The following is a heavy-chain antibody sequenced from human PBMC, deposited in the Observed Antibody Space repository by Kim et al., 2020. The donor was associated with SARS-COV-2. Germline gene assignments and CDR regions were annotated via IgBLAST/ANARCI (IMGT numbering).Heavy chain of an antibody. Sequence: GGTNYTPSLKSRVTISVDTSKNQFSLKLSSVTAADTAVYYCARGNGWFDPWGEGTLVTVSS. V-gene: IGHV4-59*09. CDR2: GGT. D-gene: IGHD1-1*01. CDR3: ARGNGWFDP. J-gene: IGHJ5*02.